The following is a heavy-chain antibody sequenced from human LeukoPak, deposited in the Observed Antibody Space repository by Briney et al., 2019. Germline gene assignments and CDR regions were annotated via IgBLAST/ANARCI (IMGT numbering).Heavy chain of an antibody. D-gene: IGHD6-13*01. J-gene: IGHJ4*02. CDR3: AVIAAAGSFDY. CDR2: INPSGGST. Sequence: ASVKVSCKASGYTFTSYYMHWVRQAPGQGLEWMGIINPSGGSTSYAQKFQGGVTMTRDTSTSTVYMELSSLRSEDTAVYYCAVIAAAGSFDYWGQGTLVTVSS. V-gene: IGHV1-46*01. CDR1: GYTFTSYY.